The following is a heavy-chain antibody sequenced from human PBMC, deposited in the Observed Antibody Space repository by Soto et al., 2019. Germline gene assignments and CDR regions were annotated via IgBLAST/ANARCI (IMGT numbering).Heavy chain of an antibody. CDR1: GGSISSYY. D-gene: IGHD5-12*01. CDR2: IYYSGST. Sequence: XETLSLTCTVSGGSISSYYWSWIRQPPGKGLEWIGYIYYSGSTNYNPSLKSRVTISVDTSKNQFSLKLSSVTAADTAVYYCARDRGIVATFYYYGMDVWGQGTTVTVSS. J-gene: IGHJ6*02. CDR3: ARDRGIVATFYYYGMDV. V-gene: IGHV4-59*12.